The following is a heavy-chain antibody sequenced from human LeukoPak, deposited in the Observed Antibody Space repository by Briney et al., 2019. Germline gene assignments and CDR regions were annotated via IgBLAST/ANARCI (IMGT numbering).Heavy chain of an antibody. CDR2: ISSSSSYI. D-gene: IGHD1-7*01. Sequence: GGSLRLSCAASGFTFSSYSMNWVRQAPGKGLEWVSSISSSSSYIYYADSVKGRFTISRDNAKNSLYLQMNSLRAEDTAVYYCARVDHQLELLYYYCMDVWGKGTTVTVSS. CDR3: ARVDHQLELLYYYCMDV. J-gene: IGHJ6*03. V-gene: IGHV3-21*01. CDR1: GFTFSSYS.